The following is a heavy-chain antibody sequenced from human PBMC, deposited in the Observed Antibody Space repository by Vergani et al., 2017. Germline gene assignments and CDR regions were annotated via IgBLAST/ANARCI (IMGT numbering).Heavy chain of an antibody. CDR2: IYYSGST. J-gene: IGHJ3*02. CDR1: GGSISSGGYY. Sequence: QVQLQESGPGLVKPSQTLSLTCTVSGGSISSGGYYWSWIRQHPGKGLEWIGYIYYSGSTYYNPSLKRRVTISVDTSKNQFSLKLSSVTAADTAVYYCARDDRGWFGGPAAVDIWGQGTMVTVSS. D-gene: IGHD3-10*01. V-gene: IGHV4-31*03. CDR3: ARDDRGWFGGPAAVDI.